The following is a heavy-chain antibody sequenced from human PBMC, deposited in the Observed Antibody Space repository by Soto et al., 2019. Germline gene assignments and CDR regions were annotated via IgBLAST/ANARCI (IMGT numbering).Heavy chain of an antibody. CDR2: ISHTGTT. CDR3: ARGLPWMDAFDI. J-gene: IGHJ3*02. Sequence: QVQLQESGPGLVKPSETLSLTCTVSGGSISSYYWSWIQQPPRKGLELVAYISHTGTTDYNPSLKSRLTISLDKSKNQFSLTLTSVTAADTAVYYCARGLPWMDAFDIWGQGTKVTVSP. V-gene: IGHV4-59*01. D-gene: IGHD5-12*01. CDR1: GGSISSYY.